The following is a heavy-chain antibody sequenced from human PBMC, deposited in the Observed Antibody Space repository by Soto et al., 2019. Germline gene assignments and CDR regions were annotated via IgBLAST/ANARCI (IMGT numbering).Heavy chain of an antibody. J-gene: IGHJ4*02. CDR3: ARGYCSGGSCYPRAASHDY. D-gene: IGHD2-15*01. Sequence: GGSLRLSCAASGFTFSDHYMDWVRQAPGKGLEWVGRTRNKANSYTTEYAASVKGRFTISRDDSKNSLYLQMNSRKTEDTAVYYCARGYCSGGSCYPRAASHDYWGQGTLGTVSS. CDR1: GFTFSDHY. V-gene: IGHV3-72*01. CDR2: TRNKANSYTT.